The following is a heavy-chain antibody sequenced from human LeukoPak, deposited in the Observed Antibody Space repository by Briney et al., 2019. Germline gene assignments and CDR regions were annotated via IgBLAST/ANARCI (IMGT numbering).Heavy chain of an antibody. CDR3: ARDLGYYYGSGSYIDFDY. Sequence: ASVKVSCKASGYTFTIYGISWVRQAPGQGLEWMGWISAYNGNTNYTQKLQGRVSMTTDTSTSTAYMELKSLRSDDTAVYFCARDLGYYYGSGSYIDFDYWGQGTLVTVSS. V-gene: IGHV1-18*01. CDR2: ISAYNGNT. CDR1: GYTFTIYG. J-gene: IGHJ4*02. D-gene: IGHD3-10*01.